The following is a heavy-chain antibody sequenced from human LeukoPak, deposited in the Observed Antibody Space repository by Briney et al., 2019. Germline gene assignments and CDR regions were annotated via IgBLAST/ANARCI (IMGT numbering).Heavy chain of an antibody. CDR1: GGSISSYC. D-gene: IGHD3-22*01. CDR2: IYYSGST. CDR3: ARHVPTYYYDSSGPDVWGREWFDP. J-gene: IGHJ5*02. V-gene: IGHV4-59*08. Sequence: SETLSLTCTVSGGSISSYCWSWIRQPPGKGLEWIGYIYYSGSTNYNPSLKSRVTISVDTSKNQFSPKLSSVTAADTAVYYCARHVPTYYYDSSGPDVWGREWFDPWGQGTLVTVSS.